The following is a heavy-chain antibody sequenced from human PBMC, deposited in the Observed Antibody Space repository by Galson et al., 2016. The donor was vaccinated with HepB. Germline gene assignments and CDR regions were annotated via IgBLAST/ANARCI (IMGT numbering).Heavy chain of an antibody. D-gene: IGHD5-24*01. V-gene: IGHV3-30*18. J-gene: IGHJ4*02. CDR3: AKERERAGDAGIDY. CDR1: GFTFNTYG. Sequence: SLRLSCAASGFTFNTYGFHWIRQAPGRELEWVASISYDVNKKFYQGSLKGRFTISRDNSKNTLYLQMNSLRLEDTAVYFCAKERERAGDAGIDYWGQGTLVTVSS. CDR2: ISYDVNKK.